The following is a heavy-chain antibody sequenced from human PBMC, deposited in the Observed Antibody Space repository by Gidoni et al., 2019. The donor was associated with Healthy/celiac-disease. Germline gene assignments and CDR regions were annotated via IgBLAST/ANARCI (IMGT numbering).Heavy chain of an antibody. D-gene: IGHD3-10*01. CDR3: ARDRMVTMVRGVIIWDY. CDR2: LSAYNGNT. J-gene: IGHJ4*02. CDR1: GYTFTSYG. V-gene: IGHV1-18*04. Sequence: QVQLVQSGAEVKKPGASVKVSCKASGYTFTSYGISWVRQAPGQGLEWMGWLSAYNGNTNYAQKLQGRVTMTTDTSTSTAYMELRSLRSDDTAVYYCARDRMVTMVRGVIIWDYWGQGTLVTVSS.